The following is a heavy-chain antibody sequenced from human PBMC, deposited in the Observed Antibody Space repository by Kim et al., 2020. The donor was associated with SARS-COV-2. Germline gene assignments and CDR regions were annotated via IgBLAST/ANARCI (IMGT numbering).Heavy chain of an antibody. J-gene: IGHJ6*02. D-gene: IGHD4-4*01. CDR1: GGSISSYY. Sequence: SETLSLTCTVSGGSISSYYWSWIRQPPGKGLEWIGYIYYSGSTNYNPSLKSRVTISVDTSKNQFSLKLSSVTAADTAVYYCARVRPYSNYYYYYGMDVWGQGTTVTVSS. V-gene: IGHV4-59*13. CDR2: IYYSGST. CDR3: ARVRPYSNYYYYYGMDV.